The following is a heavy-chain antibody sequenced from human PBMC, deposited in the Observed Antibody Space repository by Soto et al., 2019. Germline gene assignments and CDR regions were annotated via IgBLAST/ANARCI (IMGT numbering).Heavy chain of an antibody. V-gene: IGHV4-59*01. CDR2: IYYSGST. CDR3: ARVRIATNYYYYYMDV. CDR1: GGSISSYY. Sequence: SETLSLTCTVSGGSISSYYWSWIRQPPGKGLEWIGYIYYSGSTNYNPSLKSRVTISVDTSKNQFSLKLSSVTAADTAVYYCARVRIATNYYYYYMDVWGKGSTVTVSS. D-gene: IGHD6-13*01. J-gene: IGHJ6*03.